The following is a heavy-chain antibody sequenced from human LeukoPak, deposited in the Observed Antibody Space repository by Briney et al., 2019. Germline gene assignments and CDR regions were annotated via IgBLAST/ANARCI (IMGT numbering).Heavy chain of an antibody. J-gene: IGHJ4*02. V-gene: IGHV1-46*01. CDR2: INPSGGST. D-gene: IGHD3-10*01. Sequence: ASVKVSCKASGYTFTSYYMHWVRQAPGQGLEWMGIINPSGGSTSYAQKFQGRVTMTRDMSTSTVYMELSSLRSEDTAVYYCARVLREVRGKSYYFDYWGQGTLATVSS. CDR3: ARVLREVRGKSYYFDY. CDR1: GYTFTSYY.